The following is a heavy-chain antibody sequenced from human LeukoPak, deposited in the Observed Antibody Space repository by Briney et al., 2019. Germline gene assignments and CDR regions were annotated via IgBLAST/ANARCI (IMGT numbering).Heavy chain of an antibody. V-gene: IGHV4-34*01. D-gene: IGHD1-14*01. J-gene: IGHJ6*02. Sequence: SETLSLTCAVYGGSFSGYYWSWIRQPPGKGREWIGEINHSGSTNYNPSIMSRVTISVDPSKNQFSLKLSSVTAADTAVYYCARGLDLSGDYYYGMDVWGQGTKVTVSS. CDR1: GGSFSGYY. CDR3: ARGLDLSGDYYYGMDV. CDR2: INHSGST.